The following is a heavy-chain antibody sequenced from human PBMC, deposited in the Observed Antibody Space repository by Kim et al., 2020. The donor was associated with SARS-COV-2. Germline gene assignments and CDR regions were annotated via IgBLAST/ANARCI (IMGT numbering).Heavy chain of an antibody. V-gene: IGHV1-58*01. J-gene: IGHJ4*02. D-gene: IGHD6-19*01. CDR1: GFTFTSSA. CDR3: AADSEAAVAGIHIFDY. Sequence: SVKVSCKASGFTFTSSAVQWVRQARGQRLEWIGWIVVGSGNTNYAQKFQERVTITRDMSTSTAYMELSSLRSEDTAVYYCAADSEAAVAGIHIFDYWGQGTLVTVSS. CDR2: IVVGSGNT.